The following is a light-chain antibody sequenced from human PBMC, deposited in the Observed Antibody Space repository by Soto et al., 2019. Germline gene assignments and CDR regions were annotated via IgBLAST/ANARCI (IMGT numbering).Light chain of an antibody. V-gene: IGKV1-39*01. J-gene: IGKJ1*01. CDR3: LQDHDDSWT. Sequence: DIQMTQSPSCLSASVGDRVTITGLASQSISSYLNWYQQKPGKAPKLLIYAASSLQSGVPSRFSGSRSGTEFTLTVSSLQPEDFATYYCLQDHDDSWTFGQGAKVDIK. CDR1: QSISSY. CDR2: AAS.